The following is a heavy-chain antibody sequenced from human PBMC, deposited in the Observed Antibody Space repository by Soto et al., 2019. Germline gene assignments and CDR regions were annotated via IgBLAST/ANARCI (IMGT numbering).Heavy chain of an antibody. J-gene: IGHJ6*02. D-gene: IGHD2-21*02. CDR3: ARDLWGYCGTDCYPLDV. Sequence: ETLSLTCTVSGGSIRSYYWSWIRQAPGKGLEWIGYLYNSGSTVYNPSFKSRVTISVDTSKNQFSLKLNSVTAADTAVYYCARDLWGYCGTDCYPLDVWGQGTTVTVSS. CDR2: LYNSGST. V-gene: IGHV4-59*01. CDR1: GGSIRSYY.